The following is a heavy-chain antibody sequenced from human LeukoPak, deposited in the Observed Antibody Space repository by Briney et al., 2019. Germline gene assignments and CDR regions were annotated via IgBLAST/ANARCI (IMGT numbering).Heavy chain of an antibody. D-gene: IGHD6-19*01. Sequence: GGSLRLSCAASGFTFSSFWMTWVRQAPGKGLESVATIKQDGSDKYYVDSVKGRFTISRDSAKKSLYLQMNSLTVEDTAVYYCARDPHSGWAYHLDDWGQGTLVTVSS. CDR1: GFTFSSFW. CDR2: IKQDGSDK. CDR3: ARDPHSGWAYHLDD. J-gene: IGHJ4*02. V-gene: IGHV3-7*01.